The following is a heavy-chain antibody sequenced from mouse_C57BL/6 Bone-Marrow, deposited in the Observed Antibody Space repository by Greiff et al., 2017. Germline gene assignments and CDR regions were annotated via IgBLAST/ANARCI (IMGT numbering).Heavy chain of an antibody. CDR3: ARDGYDSAWFAY. J-gene: IGHJ3*01. Sequence: QVPLQQPGAELVRPGSSVKLSCKASGYTFPSYWLDWLKQRPGQGLEWIGNIYPSDSETHYNQKFKEKATLTVDKSSSTAYMQLSSLTSEDSAVYYCARDGYDSAWFAYWGQGTLVTVSA. CDR1: GYTFPSYW. V-gene: IGHV1-61*01. CDR2: IYPSDSET. D-gene: IGHD2-2*01.